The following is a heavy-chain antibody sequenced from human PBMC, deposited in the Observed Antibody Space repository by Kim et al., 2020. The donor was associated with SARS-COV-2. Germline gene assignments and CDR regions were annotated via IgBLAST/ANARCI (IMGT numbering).Heavy chain of an antibody. CDR2: ISGSGGNT. CDR1: GFTFSSYA. V-gene: IGHV3-23*01. D-gene: IGHD2-2*01. Sequence: GGSLRLSCAASGFTFSSYAMSWVRQAPGKGLEWVSAISGSGGNTYYADSVKGRFTISRDNSKNTLYPQMNSLRAEDTAVYYCAKGVPDIVVVPAAYFDYWGQGTLVTVSS. J-gene: IGHJ4*02. CDR3: AKGVPDIVVVPAAYFDY.